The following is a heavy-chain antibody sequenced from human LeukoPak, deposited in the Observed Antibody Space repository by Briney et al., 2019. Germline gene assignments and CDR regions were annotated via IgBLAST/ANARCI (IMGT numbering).Heavy chain of an antibody. Sequence: GGSLRLSCAASGFSFSTYAMHWVRQAPGKGLEWVAVIWYDGSRKEYIDSVKGRFTISRDNSKNTLYLQMISLRAEDTAVYYCAKDGSMTMVRGLNGYFDYWGQGTLVTVSS. J-gene: IGHJ4*02. CDR2: IWYDGSRK. CDR1: GFSFSTYA. V-gene: IGHV3-30*02. CDR3: AKDGSMTMVRGLNGYFDY. D-gene: IGHD3-10*01.